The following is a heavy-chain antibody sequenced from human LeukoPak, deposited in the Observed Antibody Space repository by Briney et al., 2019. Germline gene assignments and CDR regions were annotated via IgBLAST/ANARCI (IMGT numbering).Heavy chain of an antibody. CDR3: ARGPTSWYQLPNWFDP. CDR2: IWYDGSNK. CDR1: GFTFSSYG. D-gene: IGHD2-2*01. V-gene: IGHV3-33*01. J-gene: IGHJ5*02. Sequence: GSLRLSCAASGFTFSSYGMHWVRQAPGKGLEWVAVIWYDGSNKYYADSVKGRSTISRDNSKNTLYLQMNSLRAEDTAVYYCARGPTSWYQLPNWFDPWGQGTLVTVSS.